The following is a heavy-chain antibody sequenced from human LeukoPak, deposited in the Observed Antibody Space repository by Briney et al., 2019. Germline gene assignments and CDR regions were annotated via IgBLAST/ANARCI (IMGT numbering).Heavy chain of an antibody. Sequence: SGTRSLTCAVSGVSMSSNNWWSWVRQPPWKGLEWIGEIHESGSTNYNPSLKSRVTISVDKSKDQFSLKLSSVTAADTAVYYCARHEGFSQKDWGQGTLVTVS. CDR2: IHESGST. V-gene: IGHV4-4*02. CDR1: GVSMSSNNW. CDR3: ARHEGFSQKD. J-gene: IGHJ4*02.